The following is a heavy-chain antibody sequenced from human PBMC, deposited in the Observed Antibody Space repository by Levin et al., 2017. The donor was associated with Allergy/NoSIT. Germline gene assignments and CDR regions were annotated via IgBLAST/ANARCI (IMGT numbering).Heavy chain of an antibody. Sequence: GSLRLSCAVYGGSFSGYYWSWIRQPPGKGLEWIGEINHSGSTNYNPSLKSRVTISADTSKNQFSLKLSSVTAADTAVYYCARIRVIRFLEWLGSTQNYYYYYYMDVWGKGTTVTVSS. J-gene: IGHJ6*03. CDR3: ARIRVIRFLEWLGSTQNYYYYYYMDV. D-gene: IGHD3-3*01. CDR1: GGSFSGYY. CDR2: INHSGST. V-gene: IGHV4-34*01.